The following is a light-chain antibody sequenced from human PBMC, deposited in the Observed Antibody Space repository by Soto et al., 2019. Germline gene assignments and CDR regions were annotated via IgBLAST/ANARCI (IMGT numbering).Light chain of an antibody. CDR3: MQDLQTPRT. V-gene: IGKV2-28*01. CDR1: QSLLHSNGYNY. J-gene: IGKJ1*01. Sequence: DIVMTQSPLSLPVTPGEPASISCRTSQSLLHSNGYNYLDWYLQKPGQSPQLLIYLGSNRASGVHDRFSGSGSGTDFTLKISRVEAEDVGVYYCMQDLQTPRTFGQGTKVEIK. CDR2: LGS.